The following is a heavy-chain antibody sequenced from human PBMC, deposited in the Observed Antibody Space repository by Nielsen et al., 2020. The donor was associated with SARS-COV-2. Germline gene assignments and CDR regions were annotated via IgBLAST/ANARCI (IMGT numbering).Heavy chain of an antibody. J-gene: IGHJ3*02. CDR1: GGSISSYY. CDR2: IYYSGST. CDR3: AKMTYYYDSSGLCDI. D-gene: IGHD3-22*01. V-gene: IGHV4-59*13. Sequence: SETLSLTCTVSGGSISSYYWSWIRQPPGKGLEWIGYIYYSGSTNYNPSLKSRVTISVDTSKNQFSLKLSSVTAADTAVYYCAKMTYYYDSSGLCDIWGQGTMVTVSS.